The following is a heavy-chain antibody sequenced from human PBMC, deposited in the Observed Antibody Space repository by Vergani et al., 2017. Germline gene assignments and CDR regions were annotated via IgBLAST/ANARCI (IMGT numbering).Heavy chain of an antibody. V-gene: IGHV4-59*02. D-gene: IGHD3-10*01. CDR1: GASVNSYY. Sequence: QAQLQESGPGLVKPSETLSLTCTVSGASVNSYYWSWIRQPPGKGLEWMGYVSFRGDTLYDPSVKGRMTISLNTSSNQFSLYLTSVTAADTAVYYCARSRIYYGAGSPDYWGQGILVTVSS. CDR2: VSFRGDT. J-gene: IGHJ4*02. CDR3: ARSRIYYGAGSPDY.